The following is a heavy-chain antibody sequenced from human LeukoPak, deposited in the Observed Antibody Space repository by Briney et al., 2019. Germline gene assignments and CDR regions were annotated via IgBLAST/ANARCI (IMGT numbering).Heavy chain of an antibody. J-gene: IGHJ4*02. Sequence: GASVKVSCKASGYTFTSYGISWVRQAPGQGLEWMGWISAYNGNTNYAQKFQGRVTITRDTSASTAYMELSSLRSEDTAVYYCAREFTAYDYWGQGTLVTVSS. V-gene: IGHV1-18*01. CDR1: GYTFTSYG. CDR3: AREFTAYDY. CDR2: ISAYNGNT.